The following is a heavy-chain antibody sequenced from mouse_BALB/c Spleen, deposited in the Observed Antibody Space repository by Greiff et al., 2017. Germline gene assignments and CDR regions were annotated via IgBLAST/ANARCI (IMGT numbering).Heavy chain of an antibody. J-gene: IGHJ2*01. CDR3: AKGDSVDY. V-gene: IGHV3-2*02. Sequence: EVQGVELGPGLVKPSQSLSLTCTVTGYSITSDYAWNWIRQFPGNKLEWMGYISYSGSTSYNPSLKSRISITRDTSKNQFFLQLNSVTTEDTATYYCAKGDSVDYWGQGTTLTVSS. CDR2: ISYSGST. CDR1: GYSITSDYA.